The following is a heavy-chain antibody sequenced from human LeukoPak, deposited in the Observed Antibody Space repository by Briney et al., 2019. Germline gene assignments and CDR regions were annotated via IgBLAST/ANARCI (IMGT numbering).Heavy chain of an antibody. CDR1: KFTLSGYW. Sequence: GGSLRLSCAASKFTLSGYWIHWVRQASGKGLVWDSRVNSDGAGTTYADFVKGRFTISRDDARNIVYLQMNSLTAEDTAVYYCARSRRLHYHQYYMDVWGKGTTVTVSS. CDR2: VNSDGAGT. CDR3: ARSRRLHYHQYYMDV. D-gene: IGHD6-25*01. V-gene: IGHV3-74*03. J-gene: IGHJ6*03.